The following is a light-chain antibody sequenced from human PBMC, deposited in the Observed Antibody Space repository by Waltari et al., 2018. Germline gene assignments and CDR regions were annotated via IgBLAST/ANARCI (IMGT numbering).Light chain of an antibody. CDR3: QQYGSSLFT. V-gene: IGKV3-20*01. Sequence: EIVLTQSPGTLSLSPGERATLPCRASQSVSSSYLAWYQQKPGQAPRLLIYGESSRATGIPDRFSGSGSGTDFTLTISRLEPEDFAVYYCQQYGSSLFTFGPGTKVDIK. CDR2: GES. J-gene: IGKJ3*01. CDR1: QSVSSSY.